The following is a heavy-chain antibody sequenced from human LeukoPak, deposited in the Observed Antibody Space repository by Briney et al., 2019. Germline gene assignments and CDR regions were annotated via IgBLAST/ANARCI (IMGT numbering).Heavy chain of an antibody. J-gene: IGHJ4*02. CDR3: ARHWGSIAARQADY. CDR1: GGSISSSSYY. V-gene: IGHV4-39*01. D-gene: IGHD6-6*01. CDR2: IYYSGST. Sequence: SETLSLTCPVSGGSISSSSYYWGWIRQPPGKGLAWIGSIYYSGSTSYNPSLKSRVTISVDTSKNQFSLKLSSVTAADTAVYYCARHWGSIAARQADYWGQGTLVTVSS.